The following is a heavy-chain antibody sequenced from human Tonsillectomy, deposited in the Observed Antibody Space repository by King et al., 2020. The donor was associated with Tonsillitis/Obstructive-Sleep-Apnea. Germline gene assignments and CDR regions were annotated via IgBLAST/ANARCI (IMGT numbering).Heavy chain of an antibody. CDR3: ARDPITIFGHFYY. Sequence: VQLVESGGGLVKPGGSLRLSCAASGFTFSSYSMNWVRQAPGKGLEWVSSISGTSTYIYYADSVKGRFTISRDNAKNSLYLQMNSLRAEDTAVYYCARDPITIFGHFYYWGQGTLGTVSS. D-gene: IGHD3-3*01. CDR1: GFTFSSYS. CDR2: ISGTSTYI. V-gene: IGHV3-21*01. J-gene: IGHJ4*02.